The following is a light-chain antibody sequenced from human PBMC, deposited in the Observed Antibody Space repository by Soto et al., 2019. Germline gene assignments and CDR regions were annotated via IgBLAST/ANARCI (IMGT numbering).Light chain of an antibody. CDR3: QQCYSSCAT. CDR2: GAF. CDR1: QSIGHV. J-gene: IGKJ4*01. Sequence: DIQMTQSPSSLSASVGDTITITCRARQSIGHVLNWYQLKPGKVPKLLIYGAFTLNTGVPSRFSGSGSGTDFTLTISSLQPEDSASYCCQQCYSSCATFGGGTKVEIK. V-gene: IGKV1-39*01.